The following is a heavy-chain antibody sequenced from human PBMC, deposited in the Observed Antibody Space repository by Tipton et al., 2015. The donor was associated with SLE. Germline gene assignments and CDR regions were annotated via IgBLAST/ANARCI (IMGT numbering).Heavy chain of an antibody. CDR3: AREVITITDSDAFDI. Sequence: TLSLTCTVSGGSIGSGSSYWDWIRQPPGKELEWIGSIYYSGSAFYNPSLKSRVTMSVDTSKNQFFMRLSSATAADTAVYYCAREVITITDSDAFDIWGQGTMVTVSS. V-gene: IGHV4-39*07. CDR1: GGSIGSGSSY. CDR2: IYYSGSA. J-gene: IGHJ3*02. D-gene: IGHD2-21*01.